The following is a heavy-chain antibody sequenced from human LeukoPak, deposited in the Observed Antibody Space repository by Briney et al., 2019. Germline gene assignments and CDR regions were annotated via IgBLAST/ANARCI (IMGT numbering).Heavy chain of an antibody. V-gene: IGHV4-59*01. CDR3: ARSPDLQQFLPLFDS. CDR1: GGSINNYF. D-gene: IGHD5-18*01. Sequence: SETLSLICTVSGGSINNYFWSWIRLTPGKGLEWIGYISHTGITNYNPSLKSRVSLSLDTSESQFSLRLSSVSAADTAVYYCARSPDLQQFLPLFDSWGQGTLVTVSS. CDR2: ISHTGIT. J-gene: IGHJ4*02.